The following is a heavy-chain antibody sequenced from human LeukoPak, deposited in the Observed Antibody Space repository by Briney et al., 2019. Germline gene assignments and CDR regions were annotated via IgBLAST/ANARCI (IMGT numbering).Heavy chain of an antibody. CDR1: GASISSTNW. Sequence: SETLSLTCAVSGASISSTNWWSWVRQPPGKGLEWIREIYHNGNTNFNPSLKSRVTISVDKSKNQFSLKVRSVTAADTAVYYCARVQFSSGSLDYWGQGTLVTVSS. D-gene: IGHD6-19*01. V-gene: IGHV4-4*02. J-gene: IGHJ4*02. CDR3: ARVQFSSGSLDY. CDR2: IYHNGNT.